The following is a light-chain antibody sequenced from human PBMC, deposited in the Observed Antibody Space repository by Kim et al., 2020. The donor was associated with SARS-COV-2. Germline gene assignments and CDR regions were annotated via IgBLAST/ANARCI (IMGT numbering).Light chain of an antibody. CDR2: ANS. CDR1: SSNSGAGYD. V-gene: IGLV1-40*01. CDR3: QSYDSSLSASV. J-gene: IGLJ2*01. Sequence: RVTISCTGSSSNSGAGYDVHWYQQLPGTAPKLLIYANSNRPSRVPDRFSGSKSGTSASLTITGLQAEDEADYYCQSYDSSLSASVFGGGTQLTVL.